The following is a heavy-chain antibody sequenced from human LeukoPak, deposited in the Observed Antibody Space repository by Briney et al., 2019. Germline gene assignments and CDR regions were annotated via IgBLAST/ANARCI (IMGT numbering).Heavy chain of an antibody. CDR3: AKDQALSLSSSRALDY. V-gene: IGHV3-23*01. Sequence: PGGSLRLSCAASGFTFSSYAMSWVRQAPGKGLEWVSAISGSGGSTYYADSVKGRFTTSRDNSKNTLYLQMNSLRAEDTALYYCAKDQALSLSSSRALDYWGQGTLVTVSS. CDR2: ISGSGGST. CDR1: GFTFSSYA. J-gene: IGHJ4*02. D-gene: IGHD2-2*01.